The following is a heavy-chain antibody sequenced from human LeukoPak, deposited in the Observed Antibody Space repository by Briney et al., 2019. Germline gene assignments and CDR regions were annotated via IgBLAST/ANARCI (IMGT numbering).Heavy chain of an antibody. D-gene: IGHD2-2*01. CDR2: INPSGGST. J-gene: IGHJ4*02. CDR3: ARDLRVPAASYHY. CDR1: GYTFTSYY. V-gene: IGHV1-46*01. Sequence: GASVKVSCQASGYTFTSYYMHWVRQAPAQGLEWMGIINPSGGSTSYAQKFQGRVTMTRDTSTSTVYMELSSLRSEDTAVYYCARDLRVPAASYHYWGQGTLVTVSS.